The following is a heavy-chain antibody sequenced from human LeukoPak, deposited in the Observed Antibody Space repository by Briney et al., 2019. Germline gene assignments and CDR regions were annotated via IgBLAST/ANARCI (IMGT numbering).Heavy chain of an antibody. D-gene: IGHD6-6*01. V-gene: IGHV3-23*01. J-gene: IGHJ5*02. Sequence: SGGSLRLSCAASGFTFSSYAMSWVRQAPGKGLEWVSAISGSSGSSTYYADSVKGRFTISRDNSKNTLYLQMNSLRAEDTAIYYCARDPPPPDYSSSMGWGSWGQGTLVTVSS. CDR2: ISGSSGSST. CDR1: GFTFSSYA. CDR3: ARDPPPPDYSSSMGWGS.